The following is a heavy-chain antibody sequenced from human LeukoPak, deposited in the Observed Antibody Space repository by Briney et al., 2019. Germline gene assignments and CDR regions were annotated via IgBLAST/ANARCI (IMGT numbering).Heavy chain of an antibody. D-gene: IGHD1-7*01. CDR3: ARAGLAGTRAFDI. J-gene: IGHJ3*02. V-gene: IGHV3-20*04. CDR2: INWNGGST. CDR1: GFTFDDYG. Sequence: GXXLRLSCAASGFTFDDYGMSWVRHAPGKGVEWVSGINWNGGSTVYADSVKGRFNISRDKDKNSLYLQMNSLRAEDTALYYCARAGLAGTRAFDIWGQGTMVTVSS.